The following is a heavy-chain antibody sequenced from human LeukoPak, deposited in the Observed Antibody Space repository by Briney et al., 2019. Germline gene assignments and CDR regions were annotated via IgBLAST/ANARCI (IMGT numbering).Heavy chain of an antibody. CDR3: ARGQLRTGAGIDY. D-gene: IGHD2-2*01. J-gene: IGHJ4*02. CDR1: GGSFSGYY. V-gene: IGHV4-34*01. Sequence: PSETLSLTCGVYGGSFSGYYWSWIRQPPEKGLEWIGEINHSGSTNYNPSFKSRVTISVDTSKNQFSLKLSSVTAADTAVYYCARGQLRTGAGIDYWGQGTLVTVSS. CDR2: INHSGST.